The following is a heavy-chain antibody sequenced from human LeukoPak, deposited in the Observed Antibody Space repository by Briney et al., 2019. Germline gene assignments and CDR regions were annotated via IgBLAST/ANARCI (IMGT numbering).Heavy chain of an antibody. CDR3: AREATIEYFDY. CDR2: INHSGST. V-gene: IGHV4-34*01. Sequence: SETLSLTCAVYGGSFSGYYWSWIRQPPGKGLEWIGEINHSGSTNYNPSLKSRVTISVDTSKNRFSLKLSSVTAADTAVYYCAREATIEYFDYWGQGTLVTVSS. CDR1: GGSFSGYY. D-gene: IGHD5-12*01. J-gene: IGHJ4*02.